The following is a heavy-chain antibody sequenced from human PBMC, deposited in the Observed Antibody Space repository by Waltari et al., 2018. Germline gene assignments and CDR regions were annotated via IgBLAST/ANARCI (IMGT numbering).Heavy chain of an antibody. Sequence: QVQLVESGGGVVQPGRSLRLSCAASGFTFSTYTMHWVRQAPGKGLEWVAVTSHDESHKYYADSVKVRFTISKDNSKNTLYMQMNSLSTEDTAMYYCARDDRDGLPDYFDFWGQGTLVTVSS. CDR1: GFTFSTYT. CDR2: TSHDESHK. D-gene: IGHD2-8*01. CDR3: ARDDRDGLPDYFDF. J-gene: IGHJ4*02. V-gene: IGHV3-30*01.